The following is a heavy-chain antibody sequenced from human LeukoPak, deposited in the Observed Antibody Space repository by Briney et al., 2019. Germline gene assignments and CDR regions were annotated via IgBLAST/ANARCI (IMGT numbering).Heavy chain of an antibody. V-gene: IGHV4-59*01. Sequence: SETLSLTCTVSGGSISSYYWSWIRQPPGKGLEWIGYIYYSGSTNYSPSLKSRVTISVDTSKNQFSLKLSSVTAADTAVYYCARGGQGLAPLYLGYYYYYMDVWGKGTTVTVSS. CDR2: IYYSGST. J-gene: IGHJ6*03. CDR3: ARGGQGLAPLYLGYYYYYMDV. D-gene: IGHD6-19*01. CDR1: GGSISSYY.